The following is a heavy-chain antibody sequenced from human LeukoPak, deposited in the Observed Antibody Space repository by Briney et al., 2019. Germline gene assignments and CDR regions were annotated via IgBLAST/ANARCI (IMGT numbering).Heavy chain of an antibody. V-gene: IGHV4-39*01. D-gene: IGHD6-19*01. CDR2: ISYSGST. Sequence: SETLSLTCTVSGGSISSSSYYWGWIRQPPGKGLEWIGGISYSGSTYYNPSLKSRVTISVDTSRNQFSLKPNSVTAADTAVYHCARHSSYTSGWFQDYWGQGTPVSVSS. J-gene: IGHJ4*02. CDR3: ARHSSYTSGWFQDY. CDR1: GGSISSSSYY.